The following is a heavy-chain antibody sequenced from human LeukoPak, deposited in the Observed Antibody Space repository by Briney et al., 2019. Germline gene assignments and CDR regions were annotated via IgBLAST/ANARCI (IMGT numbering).Heavy chain of an antibody. J-gene: IGHJ3*02. V-gene: IGHV3-21*01. D-gene: IGHD2-15*01. Sequence: PGGSLRLSCAASGFTFSSYSMNWVRQAPGKGLEWVSSISSSSSYIYYADSVKGRFTISRDNAKNSLYLQMSSLRAEDTAVYYCARDGYCSGGSCYLDDAFDIWGQGAMVTVSS. CDR1: GFTFSSYS. CDR2: ISSSSSYI. CDR3: ARDGYCSGGSCYLDDAFDI.